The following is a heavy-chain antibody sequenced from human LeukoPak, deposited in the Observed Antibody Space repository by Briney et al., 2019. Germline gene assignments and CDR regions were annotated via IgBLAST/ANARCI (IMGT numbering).Heavy chain of an antibody. CDR1: RGSISSYY. D-gene: IGHD4-17*01. CDR3: AGIDYGDYVQH. J-gene: IGHJ1*01. V-gene: IGHV4-59*01. CDR2: IYYSGST. Sequence: PSETPSLTCTVSRGSISSYYWSWIRQPPGKGLEWIGYIYYSGSTNYNPSLKSRVTISVDTSKNQFSLKLRSVTAADTAVYYCAGIDYGDYVQHWGQGTLVTVSS.